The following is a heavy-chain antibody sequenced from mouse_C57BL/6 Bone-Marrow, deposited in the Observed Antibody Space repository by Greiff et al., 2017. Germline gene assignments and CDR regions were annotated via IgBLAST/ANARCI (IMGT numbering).Heavy chain of an antibody. V-gene: IGHV1-69*01. Sequence: QVQLQQPGAELVMPGASVKLSCKASVYTFTSYWMHWVKQRPGQGLEWIGEIDPSDSYTNYNQKFKGKSTLTVDKSSSTAYMQLSSLTSEDSAVYYCARSNWVYAMDYWGQGTSVTVSS. CDR1: VYTFTSYW. CDR2: IDPSDSYT. J-gene: IGHJ4*01. CDR3: ARSNWVYAMDY. D-gene: IGHD4-1*02.